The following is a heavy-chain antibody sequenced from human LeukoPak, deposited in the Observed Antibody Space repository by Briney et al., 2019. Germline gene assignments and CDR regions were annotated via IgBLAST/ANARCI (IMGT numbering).Heavy chain of an antibody. CDR1: GASFSSGDQY. D-gene: IGHD6-19*01. CDR3: ARGGWYPAGVYYGMDV. J-gene: IGHJ6*02. Sequence: SQTLSLTCTVSGASFSSGDQYWSWIRQPPGKGLEGIGYIYYSGSTNYNPSLKSRVTISVDTSKNQFSLKLSSVTAADTAVYYCARGGWYPAGVYYGMDVWGQGTTVTVSS. CDR2: IYYSGST. V-gene: IGHV4-61*08.